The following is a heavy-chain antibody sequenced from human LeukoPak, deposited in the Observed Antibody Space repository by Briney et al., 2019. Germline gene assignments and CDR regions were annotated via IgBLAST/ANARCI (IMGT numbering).Heavy chain of an antibody. CDR1: GFTFSSYW. Sequence: PGGSLRLSCAASGFTFSSYWMSWVRQAPGKGLEWVANIKQDGSEKYYVDSVKGRFTISRDNAKNSLYLQMNSLRGEDTAVYYCARAGYDFWSGYHLFYYYYYMDVWGKGTTVTVSS. D-gene: IGHD3-3*01. J-gene: IGHJ6*03. CDR2: IKQDGSEK. V-gene: IGHV3-7*01. CDR3: ARAGYDFWSGYHLFYYYYYMDV.